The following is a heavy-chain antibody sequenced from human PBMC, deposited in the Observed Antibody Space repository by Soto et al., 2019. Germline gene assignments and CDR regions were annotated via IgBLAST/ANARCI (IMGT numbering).Heavy chain of an antibody. CDR2: ISQDGGKE. V-gene: IGHV3-30*14. Sequence: GGVLRLSCAASGFTFINYSMHGGRQAPAKGLEWGAVISQDGGKEYDADSVKGRFTISRDNYKNTLYPQLNGLRPEDTAVYYCASAWSVANPGYWGQGTQVTVSS. CDR1: GFTFINYS. CDR3: ASAWSVANPGY. D-gene: IGHD5-12*01. J-gene: IGHJ4*02.